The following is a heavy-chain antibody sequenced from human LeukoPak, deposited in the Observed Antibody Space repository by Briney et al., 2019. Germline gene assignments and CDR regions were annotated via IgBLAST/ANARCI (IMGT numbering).Heavy chain of an antibody. D-gene: IGHD3-9*01. CDR3: ATGLHGMDV. J-gene: IGHJ6*02. CDR2: IDPSDSYT. V-gene: IGHV5-10-1*01. Sequence: GESLKISCKGSGYSFTNYWIGWVRQMPGKGLEWMGRIDPSDSYTNYSPSFQGHVTISADKSISTAYLQWSSLKASDTAMYYCATGLHGMDVWGQGTTVTVSS. CDR1: GYSFTNYW.